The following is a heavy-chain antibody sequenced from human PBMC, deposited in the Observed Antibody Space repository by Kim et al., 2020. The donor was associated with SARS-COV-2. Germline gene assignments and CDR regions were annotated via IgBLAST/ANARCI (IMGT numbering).Heavy chain of an antibody. CDR2: IYYSGST. D-gene: IGHD2-21*02. J-gene: IGHJ3*02. V-gene: IGHV4-59*13. CDR1: GGSISSYY. Sequence: SETLSLTCTVSGGSISSYYWSWIRQPPGKGLEWIGYIYYSGSTNYNPSLKSRVTISVDTSKNQFSLKLSSVTAADTAVYYCASHYETAYCGGDCFAFDIWGQGTMVTVSS. CDR3: ASHYETAYCGGDCFAFDI.